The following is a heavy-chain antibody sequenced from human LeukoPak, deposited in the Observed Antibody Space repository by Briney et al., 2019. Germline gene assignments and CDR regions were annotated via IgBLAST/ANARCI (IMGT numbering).Heavy chain of an antibody. CDR3: ARIHRYCSGGACYVLDN. CDR1: GGSVSGYY. V-gene: IGHV4-59*02. D-gene: IGHD2-15*01. J-gene: IGHJ4*02. Sequence: PETLSLTCVVSGGSVSGYYWGWIRQPPGRGLEWIGYVYYSGSTNYNPSFKSRITISVDTSRNRFSLQLSSVTAADTAVYYCARIHRYCSGGACYVLDNWGQGTLVAVSS. CDR2: VYYSGST.